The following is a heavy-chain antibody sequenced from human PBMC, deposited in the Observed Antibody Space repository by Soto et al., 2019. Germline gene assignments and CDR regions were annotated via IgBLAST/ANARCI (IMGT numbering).Heavy chain of an antibody. J-gene: IGHJ6*02. CDR2: INHSGST. CDR1: GLSFSGYY. D-gene: IGHD6-13*01. V-gene: IGHV4-34*01. CDR3: ASPFIAAAGVGMDV. Sequence: PSETLSLTCAVYGLSFSGYYWSWIRQPPGKGLEWIGEINHSGSTNYNPSLKSRVTISVDTSKNQFSLKLSSVTAADTAVYYCASPFIAAAGVGMDVWGQGTTVTVSS.